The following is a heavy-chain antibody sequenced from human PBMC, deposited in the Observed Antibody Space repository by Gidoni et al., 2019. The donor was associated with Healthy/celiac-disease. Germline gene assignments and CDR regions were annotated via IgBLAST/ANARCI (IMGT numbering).Heavy chain of an antibody. Sequence: QVQLQESGPGLVKPSQTLSLTRTIPCRSLSTGGYSWSWSRLHTGKGLEWIGYIYYCGSTYYNPFLKSRVTISGDTSKNQFSLRLSAVTAADTAVDYGARSGKRYGKLSNGFDPWGQGTLVTVSS. V-gene: IGHV4-31*03. J-gene: IGHJ5*02. CDR1: CRSLSTGGYS. D-gene: IGHD3-10*01. CDR3: ARSGKRYGKLSNGFDP. CDR2: IYYCGST.